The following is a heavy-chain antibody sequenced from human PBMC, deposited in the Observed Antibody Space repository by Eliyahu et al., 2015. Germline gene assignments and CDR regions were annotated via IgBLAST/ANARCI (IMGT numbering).Heavy chain of an antibody. CDR3: AKGYCDTIRCSSDY. D-gene: IGHD2-2*01. CDR2: ISDSGNNI. V-gene: IGHV3-23*01. Sequence: EVQLLESGGGLVQPGGSLTXSCAVXGXXXXNYAMNWVRQAPGKGLXWVSVISDSGNNIYYADSVRGRFTISRDNSKNTLYLQMSSLRAEDTALYYCAKGYCDTIRCSSDYWGRGTLVTVSS. CDR1: GXXXXNYA. J-gene: IGHJ4*02.